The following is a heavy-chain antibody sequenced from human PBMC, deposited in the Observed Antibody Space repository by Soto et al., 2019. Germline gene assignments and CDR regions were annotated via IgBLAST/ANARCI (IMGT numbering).Heavy chain of an antibody. CDR2: INPGNANT. J-gene: IGHJ4*02. V-gene: IGHV1-3*05. D-gene: IGHD2-2*03. CDR1: GYTFSSYA. Sequence: QVQLVQSGAEEKKPGASVKVSCTTSGYTFSSYAIHWVRQAPGQGLEWMGWINPGNANTKNSQKFQGRVTITRDTSASTAYMELSSQTSEDTAVYYGARVDGAYWGQGTLVTVSS. CDR3: ARVDGAY.